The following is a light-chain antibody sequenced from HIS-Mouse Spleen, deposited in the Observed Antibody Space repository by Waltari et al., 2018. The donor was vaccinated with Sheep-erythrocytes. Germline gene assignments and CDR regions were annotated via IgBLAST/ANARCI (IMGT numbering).Light chain of an antibody. CDR1: NIGSKS. J-gene: IGLJ1*01. V-gene: IGLV3-21*03. Sequence: SYVLTQPPSVSVAPGKPARITCGGNNIGSKSWHWYQQKPGQAPVLVVYDDSDRPSGMPERFSGSNSGNTATLTMSRVEAGDEADYYCQVWDSSSDHYVFGTGTKVTVL. CDR2: DDS. CDR3: QVWDSSSDHYV.